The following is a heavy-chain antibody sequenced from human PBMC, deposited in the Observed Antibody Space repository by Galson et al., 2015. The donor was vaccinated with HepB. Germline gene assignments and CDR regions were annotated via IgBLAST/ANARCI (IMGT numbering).Heavy chain of an antibody. J-gene: IGHJ2*01. CDR1: GFTFANYA. CDR2: ISDDGDNK. CDR3: ARDGSESSGWEWYFDL. D-gene: IGHD6-19*01. Sequence: SLRLSCAASGFTFANYAMHWVRQAPGKGLEWVAMISDDGDNKYYVDSVKGRFTISRDNSKNKLYLQMDSLRAEDMAVYYCARDGSESSGWEWYFDLWGRGTLVTVSS. V-gene: IGHV3-30*03.